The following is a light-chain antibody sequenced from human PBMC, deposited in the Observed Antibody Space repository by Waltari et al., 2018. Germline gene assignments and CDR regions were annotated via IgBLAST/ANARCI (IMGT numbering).Light chain of an antibody. CDR3: QVWDRSNEDAHPYGV. CDR2: DDS. Sequence: SGVLTQPPSVSVAPGQTAKITCRGDHIDNKAVHWHQQRPGQAPVLGIYDDSDRPSGIPERFSGSNSGNTATLTISRVEAGDEADYFCQVWDRSNEDAHPYGVFGGGTKLTVL. V-gene: IGLV3-21*02. J-gene: IGLJ2*01. CDR1: HIDNKA.